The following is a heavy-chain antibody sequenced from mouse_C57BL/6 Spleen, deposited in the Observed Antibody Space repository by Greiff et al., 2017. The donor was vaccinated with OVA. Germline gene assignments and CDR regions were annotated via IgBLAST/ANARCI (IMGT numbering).Heavy chain of an antibody. Sequence: VQLQQSGAELVKPGASVKISCKASGYAFSSYWMNWVKQRPGKGLEWIGQIYPGDGDTNYNGKFKGKATLTADKSSSTAYMQLSSLTSEDSAVYFCARRDGSSYVEGYFDYWGQGTTLTVSS. CDR3: ARRDGSSYVEGYFDY. CDR1: GYAFSSYW. CDR2: IYPGDGDT. D-gene: IGHD1-1*01. J-gene: IGHJ2*01. V-gene: IGHV1-80*01.